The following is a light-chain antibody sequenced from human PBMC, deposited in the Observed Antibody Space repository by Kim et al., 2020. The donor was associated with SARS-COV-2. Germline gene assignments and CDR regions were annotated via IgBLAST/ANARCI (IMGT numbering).Light chain of an antibody. V-gene: IGLV2-14*04. CDR3: SSFTTSEAWV. CDR2: HVS. J-gene: IGLJ3*02. Sequence: GQSITISCTRTRSDIGAYSYVSWSRQHPGKAPKLMIFHVSKRPSGVSSRFSGSTSANTASLTISGLQAEDEADYYCSSFTTSEAWVFGGGTQLTVL. CDR1: RSDIGAYSY.